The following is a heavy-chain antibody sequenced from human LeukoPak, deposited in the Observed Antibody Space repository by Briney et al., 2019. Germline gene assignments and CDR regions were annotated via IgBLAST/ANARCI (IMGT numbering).Heavy chain of an antibody. V-gene: IGHV4-59*01. CDR3: ARDRYGDYVADY. D-gene: IGHD4-17*01. J-gene: IGHJ4*02. CDR1: GGSIRSYY. CDR2: IYYSVST. Sequence: PSETLSLTCTVSGGSIRSYYWSWIRQPPGKGLEWIGYIYYSVSTNYNPSLKSRVTISVDTSKNQFSLKLSSVTAADTAVYYCARDRYGDYVADYWGQGTLFTVSS.